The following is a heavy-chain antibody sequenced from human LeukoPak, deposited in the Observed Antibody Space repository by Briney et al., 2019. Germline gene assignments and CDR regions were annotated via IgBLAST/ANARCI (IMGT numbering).Heavy chain of an antibody. Sequence: GGSLRLSCAASGFTFSSYSMNWVRQAPGKGLEWVSYISYTGTIYYADSVTGRFTISRDNAKNSLYLHMNSLRAEDTAVYYCTRDPRALDYWGQGTLVTVSS. CDR1: GFTFSSYS. CDR3: TRDPRALDY. CDR2: ISYTGTI. J-gene: IGHJ4*01. V-gene: IGHV3-48*01.